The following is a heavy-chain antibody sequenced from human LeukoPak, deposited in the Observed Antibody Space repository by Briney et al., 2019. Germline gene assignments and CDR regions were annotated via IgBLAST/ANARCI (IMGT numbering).Heavy chain of an antibody. V-gene: IGHV3-21*01. J-gene: IGHJ6*03. Sequence: PGGSLRLSCAASGFTFSSYSMNWVRQAPGKGLEWVSSISSSSSYIYYAVSVKGRFTISRDNAKNSLSLQMNSLRAEDKAVYYCASTATVRFLEWLPQMARVYYYYYMDVWGKGTTVTVSS. CDR2: ISSSSSYI. CDR1: GFTFSSYS. CDR3: ASTATVRFLEWLPQMARVYYYYYMDV. D-gene: IGHD3-3*01.